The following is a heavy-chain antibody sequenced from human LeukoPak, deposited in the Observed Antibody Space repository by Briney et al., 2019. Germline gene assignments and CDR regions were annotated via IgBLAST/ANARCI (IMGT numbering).Heavy chain of an antibody. J-gene: IGHJ4*02. D-gene: IGHD4-23*01. V-gene: IGHV1-69*13. Sequence: SVKVSCKASGYTFTSYYMHWVRQAPGQGLEWMGGIIPIFGTANYAQKFQGRVTITADESTSTAYMELSSLRSEDTAVYYCARAYGGNSSYFDYWGQGTLVTVSS. CDR2: IIPIFGTA. CDR3: ARAYGGNSSYFDY. CDR1: GYTFTSYY.